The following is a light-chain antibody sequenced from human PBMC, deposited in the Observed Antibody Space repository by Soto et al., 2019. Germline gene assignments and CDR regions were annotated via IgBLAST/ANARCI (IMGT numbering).Light chain of an antibody. Sequence: EIVLTQSPATLSLSPGERATLSCRASQSVSSYLAWYQQKPGQAPRLLIYDASNRATGIPARFSGSGSGTDFTLTISSLEPEDFAVYYCQQRSNWSLGYTFGQGTKLEIK. V-gene: IGKV3-11*01. CDR1: QSVSSY. CDR2: DAS. J-gene: IGKJ2*01. CDR3: QQRSNWSLGYT.